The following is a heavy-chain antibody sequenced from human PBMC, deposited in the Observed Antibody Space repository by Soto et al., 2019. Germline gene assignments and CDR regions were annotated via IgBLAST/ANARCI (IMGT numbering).Heavy chain of an antibody. CDR1: GGTFSSYT. J-gene: IGHJ3*02. CDR3: ARAKEDIVVVVAAHDAFDI. Sequence: QVQLVQSGAEVKKPGSSVKVSCKASGGTFSSYTISWVRQAPGQGLEWMGRIIPILGIANYAQKFQGRVTITADKSTSTAYMELRSLRSEDTAVYYCARAKEDIVVVVAAHDAFDIWGQGTMVTVSS. D-gene: IGHD2-15*01. CDR2: IIPILGIA. V-gene: IGHV1-69*02.